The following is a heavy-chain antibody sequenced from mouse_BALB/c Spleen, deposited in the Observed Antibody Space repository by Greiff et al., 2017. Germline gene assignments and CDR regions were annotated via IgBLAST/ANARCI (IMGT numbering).Heavy chain of an antibody. Sequence: EVQLVESGPELVKPGASVKMSCKASGYTFTSYVMHWVKQKPGQGLEWIGYINPYNDGTKYNEKFKGKATLTSDKSSSTAYMELSSLTSEDSAVYYCARSETPFYYAMDYWGQGTSVTVSS. J-gene: IGHJ4*01. CDR1: GYTFTSYV. CDR2: INPYNDGT. V-gene: IGHV1-14*01. CDR3: ARSETPFYYAMDY.